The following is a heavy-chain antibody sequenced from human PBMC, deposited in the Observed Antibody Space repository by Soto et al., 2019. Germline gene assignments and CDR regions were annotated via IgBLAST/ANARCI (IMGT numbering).Heavy chain of an antibody. V-gene: IGHV3-23*01. CDR2: VTGSGDTT. Sequence: EAQLLESGGDLVQPGGSLRRSCAASGFTFSTYAMSWVRQAPGKGLEWVSSVTGSGDTTYYADSVKGRFTISRDNSQNTLSLQMNSLRVEDTAVYYCARPRIGSAGAKLDYWGQGTLVTVSS. CDR1: GFTFSTYA. D-gene: IGHD1-1*01. CDR3: ARPRIGSAGAKLDY. J-gene: IGHJ4*02.